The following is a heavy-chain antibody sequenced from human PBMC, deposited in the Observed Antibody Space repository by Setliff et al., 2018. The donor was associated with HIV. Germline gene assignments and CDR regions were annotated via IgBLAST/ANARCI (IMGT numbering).Heavy chain of an antibody. V-gene: IGHV4-4*09. CDR2: IFSSGST. D-gene: IGHD3-22*01. Sequence: SETLSLTCTVSGDSISSYSWNWIRQSPGGGLEWIGFIFSSGSTKYNPSLQSRVTMSIDTSKNQFSLRLTSVTAADTAVYYCARLRITMIMMLNYFDYWGQGTLVTVSS. J-gene: IGHJ4*02. CDR3: ARLRITMIMMLNYFDY. CDR1: GDSISSYS.